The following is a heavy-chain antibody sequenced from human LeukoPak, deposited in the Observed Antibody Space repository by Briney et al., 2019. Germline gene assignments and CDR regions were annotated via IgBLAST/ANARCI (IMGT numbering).Heavy chain of an antibody. CDR3: ARDFRIAAAGTTLDYYYYGMDV. CDR2: IYYSGST. CDR1: GGSISSYY. Sequence: SETLSLTCTVSGGSISSYYWSWLRQPPGKGLEWIGYIYYSGSTNYNPPLKSRVTISVDTSKNQFSLKLSSVTAADTAVYYCARDFRIAAAGTTLDYYYYGMDVWGQGTTVTVSS. J-gene: IGHJ6*02. V-gene: IGHV4-59*01. D-gene: IGHD6-13*01.